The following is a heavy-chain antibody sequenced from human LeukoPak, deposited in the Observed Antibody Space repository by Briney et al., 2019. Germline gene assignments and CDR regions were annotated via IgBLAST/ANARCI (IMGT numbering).Heavy chain of an antibody. V-gene: IGHV1-18*01. D-gene: IGHD3-3*01. Sequence: ASVKVSCKASGYTFTSYGVSWVRQAPGQGLEWMGWISAYNGNTNYAQKFQGRVTITTDESTSTAYMELSSLRSEDTAVYYCARGPVKTYDFWSGYPPNYYYMDVWGKGTTVTVSS. CDR1: GYTFTSYG. J-gene: IGHJ6*03. CDR2: ISAYNGNT. CDR3: ARGPVKTYDFWSGYPPNYYYMDV.